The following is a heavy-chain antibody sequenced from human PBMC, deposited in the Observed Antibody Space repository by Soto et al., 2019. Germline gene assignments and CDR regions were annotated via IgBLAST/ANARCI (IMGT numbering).Heavy chain of an antibody. V-gene: IGHV3-7*01. CDR3: VSFEAIGS. J-gene: IGHJ4*02. CDR1: GFIFSDYW. Sequence: EVQLVESGGGLVQPGGSLRLSCAASGFIFSDYWMAWVRQAPGKGLEWVANIKEDGSRKYYIESAKGRITISRDNAKNSLFLQMNSLRVEYTAVYYCVSFEAIGSWGQGTLVTVSS. CDR2: IKEDGSRK.